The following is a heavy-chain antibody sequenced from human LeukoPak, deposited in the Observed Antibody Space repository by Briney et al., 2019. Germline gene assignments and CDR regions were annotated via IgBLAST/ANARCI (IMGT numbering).Heavy chain of an antibody. Sequence: SETLSLTCTVSGGSISSYYWSWIRQPPGKGLEWIGCIYYSGSTNYNPSLKSRVTILVDTSKNQLSLKLSSVTAADTAVYYCARDGSSSYLDYWGQGTLVTVSS. CDR1: GGSISSYY. D-gene: IGHD6-6*01. CDR2: IYYSGST. J-gene: IGHJ4*02. CDR3: ARDGSSSYLDY. V-gene: IGHV4-59*01.